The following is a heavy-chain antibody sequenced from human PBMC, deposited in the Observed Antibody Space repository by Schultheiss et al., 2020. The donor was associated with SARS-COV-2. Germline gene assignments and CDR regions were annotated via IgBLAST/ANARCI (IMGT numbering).Heavy chain of an antibody. V-gene: IGHV4-34*01. Sequence: SETLSLTCVVYGVSFSGYYWRWIRQHPGKGLEWIGSIYYSGSTYYNPSLKSRVTISVDTSKNQFSLKLSSVTAADTAVYYCARGGSLDYWGQGTLVTVSS. J-gene: IGHJ4*02. CDR2: IYYSGST. CDR1: GVSFSGYY. CDR3: ARGGSLDY.